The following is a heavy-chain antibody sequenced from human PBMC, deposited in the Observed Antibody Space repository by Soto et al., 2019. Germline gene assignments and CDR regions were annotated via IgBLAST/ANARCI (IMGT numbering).Heavy chain of an antibody. V-gene: IGHV2-5*01. Sequence: QITLKESGPTLVKPTQTLTLTCTFSGFSLSTSGVGVGCVRQPPGKALEWLAVIHWNDDNHYTSSLKTRLTVTKDITKTPVVFTMTNMDPVDTGTYYCIHRRVNGGMDHWGPGILVTVSS. CDR3: IHRRVNGGMDH. CDR2: IHWNDDN. J-gene: IGHJ4*02. CDR1: GFSLSTSGVG.